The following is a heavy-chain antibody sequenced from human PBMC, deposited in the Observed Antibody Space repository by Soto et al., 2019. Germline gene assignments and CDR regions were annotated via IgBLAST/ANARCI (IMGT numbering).Heavy chain of an antibody. D-gene: IGHD5-18*01. CDR2: ISAYTGST. J-gene: IGHJ4*02. CDR3: ARSPYSYGISYYFDY. Sequence: QVQLVQSGSEVKKPGASVKVSCKASGYTFANYGVGWVRQAPGQGLVWMAWISAYTGSTNYAQEFQGRVAVTTDTPTSTASMEVRSLRSDDTAVYYCARSPYSYGISYYFDYWGQGTLVTVSS. V-gene: IGHV1-18*04. CDR1: GYTFANYG.